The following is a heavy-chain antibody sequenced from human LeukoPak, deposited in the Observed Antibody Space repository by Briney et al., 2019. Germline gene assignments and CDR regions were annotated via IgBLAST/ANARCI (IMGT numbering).Heavy chain of an antibody. V-gene: IGHV3-72*01. CDR2: IRNKANSYTT. CDR1: GFTLSGHY. D-gene: IGHD2-2*01. J-gene: IGHJ4*02. Sequence: PGGSLRLSCAACGFTLSGHYMDWVRQGPGKGLEWVGRIRNKANSYTTEYAASVKGRFTISRDDSKNTMHLQMNSLKTEDTAVYYCARGTCSSTSCYALFDYWGQGTLVTVSS. CDR3: ARGTCSSTSCYALFDY.